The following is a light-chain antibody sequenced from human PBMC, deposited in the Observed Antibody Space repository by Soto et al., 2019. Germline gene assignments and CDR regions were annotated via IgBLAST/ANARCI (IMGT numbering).Light chain of an antibody. CDR1: SSDVVGYNY. CDR3: SSSTSCSIPLHV. V-gene: IGLV2-14*01. Sequence: QSALAQPASVSGSPGQSITISCTGTSSDVVGYNYVSWYQQHPGKAPKLMIYDVSNRPSGVSNRFSGSKSGNTASLTISGLQAEDDFYYYCSSSTSCSIPLHVFGTGTILTVL. CDR2: DVS. J-gene: IGLJ1*01.